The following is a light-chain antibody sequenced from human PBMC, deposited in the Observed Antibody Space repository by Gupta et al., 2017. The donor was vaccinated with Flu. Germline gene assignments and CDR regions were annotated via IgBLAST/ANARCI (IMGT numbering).Light chain of an antibody. CDR2: ENN. CDR3: GTWDGSLSTDV. CDR1: SSNIGNTY. Sequence: TQPPSISALPGQSVTISCSGSSSNIGNTYVSWYQQLPGTAPKLLIYENNKRPSGIPDRFSGSKSGTSAALGITGLQTGDEADYYCGTWDGSLSTDVFGTGTKVTVL. J-gene: IGLJ1*01. V-gene: IGLV1-51*02.